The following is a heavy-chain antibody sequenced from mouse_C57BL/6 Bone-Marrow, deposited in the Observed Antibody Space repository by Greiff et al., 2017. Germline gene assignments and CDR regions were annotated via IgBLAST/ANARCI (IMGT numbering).Heavy chain of an antibody. CDR1: GYTFTDYY. CDR2: INPKNGGT. V-gene: IGHV1-26*01. Sequence: EVQLQQSGPELVKPGASVKISCKASGYTFTDYYMNWVKQSHGKSLEWIGDINPKNGGTSYNQKFKGKATLTADKSSSTAYMELRSLTSEDSAVYYCARDYYGSCCYFDYWGQGTILTVSS. D-gene: IGHD1-1*01. J-gene: IGHJ2*01. CDR3: ARDYYGSCCYFDY.